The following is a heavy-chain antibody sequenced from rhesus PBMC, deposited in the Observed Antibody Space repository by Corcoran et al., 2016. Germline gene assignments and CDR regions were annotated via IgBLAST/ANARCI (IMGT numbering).Heavy chain of an antibody. CDR3: ATIYSSGWLYFDY. J-gene: IGHJ4*01. V-gene: IGHV4-169*01. Sequence: QLQLQESGPGLVKPSETLSVTCAVSGGSISSSYWSWIRQAPGKGLEWIGYLYGRGSSTNYNPSLKRRVTLSVDTSKNQLSLKLSSVTAADTAVYYCATIYSSGWLYFDYWGQVVLVTVSS. D-gene: IGHD6-31*01. CDR1: GGSISSSY. CDR2: LYGRGSST.